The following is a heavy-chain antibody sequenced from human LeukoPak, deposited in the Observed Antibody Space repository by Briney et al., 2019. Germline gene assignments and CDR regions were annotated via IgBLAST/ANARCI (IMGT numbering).Heavy chain of an antibody. D-gene: IGHD3-9*01. Sequence: GRSLRLSCAASGSTFSSYAMHWVRQAPGKGLEWVAVISYDGINKYYADSVKGRFTISRDNSKNTLSLQMNSLRAEDTALYYCAGRYYDILTGGREGFDHWGQGTLVTVSS. J-gene: IGHJ4*02. CDR2: ISYDGINK. CDR3: AGRYYDILTGGREGFDH. V-gene: IGHV3-30*04. CDR1: GSTFSSYA.